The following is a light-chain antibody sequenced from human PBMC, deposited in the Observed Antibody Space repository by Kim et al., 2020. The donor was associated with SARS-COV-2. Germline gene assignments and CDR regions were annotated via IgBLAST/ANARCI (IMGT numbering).Light chain of an antibody. CDR1: ALPKQY. CDR2: KDS. V-gene: IGLV3-25*03. Sequence: SYELTQPPSVSVSPGQTARITCSGDALPKQYAYWYQQKPVQAPVLVIYKDSERPSGIPERFSGSSSGTTVTLTVSGVQAEDEADYYCQSVDSSGTYVVFGGGTQLTVL. J-gene: IGLJ2*01. CDR3: QSVDSSGTYVV.